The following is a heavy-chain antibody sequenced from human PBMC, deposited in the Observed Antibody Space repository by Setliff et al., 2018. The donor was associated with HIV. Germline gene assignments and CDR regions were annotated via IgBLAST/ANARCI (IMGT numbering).Heavy chain of an antibody. CDR1: RRTFSEDA. Sequence: ASVKVSCKTSRRTFSEDAINWVRQAPGEGLEWVGGIIHILGTADYAEKSQGRVTITADEPRSTVYLEVSNLRSEDTAVYYCAKAVRGYGSTYYNYYYMDVWGKGTTVTV. V-gene: IGHV1-69*13. J-gene: IGHJ6*03. CDR2: IIHILGTA. CDR3: AKAVRGYGSTYYNYYYMDV. D-gene: IGHD3-10*01.